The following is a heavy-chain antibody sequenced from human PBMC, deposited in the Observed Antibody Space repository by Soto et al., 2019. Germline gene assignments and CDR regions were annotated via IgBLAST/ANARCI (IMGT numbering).Heavy chain of an antibody. J-gene: IGHJ4*02. CDR2: IVVGSGNT. V-gene: IGHV1-58*01. D-gene: IGHD2-2*01. CDR1: GFTFSSSA. CDR3: AADLHCKSTRCYPYNFDY. Sequence: SVKVSCKASGFTFSSSAVKWVRQARGQRLEWIGWIVVGSGNTNYAQKFQERVTITRDMSTSTAYMELSSLRSEDTAVYYCAADLHCKSTRCYPYNFDYCGRGSLVTVSS.